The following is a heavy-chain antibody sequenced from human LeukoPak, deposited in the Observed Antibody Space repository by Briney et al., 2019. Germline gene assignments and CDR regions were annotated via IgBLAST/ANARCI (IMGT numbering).Heavy chain of an antibody. V-gene: IGHV3-7*01. CDR1: GFIFSDYW. CDR2: INQDGSEK. D-gene: IGHD2-8*01. Sequence: GGSLRLSCAASGFIFSDYWMSWVRQAPGKGLEWVANINQDGSEKHYVDSVKGRFSISRDSAKNSPYLQMNSLRAEDTAVYYCARDTFKWGTSKWFDPWGQGTLVTVSS. CDR3: ARDTFKWGTSKWFDP. J-gene: IGHJ5*02.